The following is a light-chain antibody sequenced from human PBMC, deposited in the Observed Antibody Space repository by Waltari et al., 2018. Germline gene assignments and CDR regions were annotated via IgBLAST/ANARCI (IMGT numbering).Light chain of an antibody. J-gene: IGLJ1*01. V-gene: IGLV2-23*01. Sequence: QSALTQPASVSGSPGQSITISCTGVSNDFGTDTLFAWYQQYPGKAPKLMIYEASKRPSGVSNRFSGSKSGNTASLTISGLQAEDEADYFCCSYVGSSTSYVFGIGTKVTVL. CDR3: CSYVGSSTSYV. CDR1: SNDFGTDTL. CDR2: EAS.